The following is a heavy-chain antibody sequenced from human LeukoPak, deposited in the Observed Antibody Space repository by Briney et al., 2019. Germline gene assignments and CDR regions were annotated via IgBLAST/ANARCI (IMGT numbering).Heavy chain of an antibody. J-gene: IGHJ4*02. Sequence: GGSLRLSCAASGFTFSAAWMNWVRQAPGKGLEWVSAISGSGGSTYYADSVKGRFTISRDNSKNTLYLQMNSLRAEDTAVYYCAKRLSAIYWGQGTLVTVSS. CDR3: AKRLSAIY. V-gene: IGHV3-23*01. CDR1: GFTFSAAW. D-gene: IGHD3-16*02. CDR2: ISGSGGST.